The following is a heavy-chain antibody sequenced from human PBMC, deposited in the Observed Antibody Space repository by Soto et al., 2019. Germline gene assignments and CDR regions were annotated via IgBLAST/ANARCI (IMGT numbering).Heavy chain of an antibody. J-gene: IGHJ4*02. V-gene: IGHV3-33*01. CDR3: AREWSFWSGYSEISIDY. CDR2: IWYDGSNK. Sequence: GGSLRLSCAASGFTFSSYGMHWVRQAPGKGLEWVAVIWYDGSNKYYADSVKGRFTISRDNSKNTLYLQMNSLRAEDTAVYYCAREWSFWSGYSEISIDYWGQGTLVTVSS. D-gene: IGHD3-3*01. CDR1: GFTFSSYG.